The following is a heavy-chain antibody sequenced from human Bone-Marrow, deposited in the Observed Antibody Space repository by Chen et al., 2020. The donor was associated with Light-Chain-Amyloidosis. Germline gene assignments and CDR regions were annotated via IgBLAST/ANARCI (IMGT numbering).Heavy chain of an antibody. V-gene: IGHV3-48*01. Sequence: EVQLVESGGGLVQPGGSLRLSCAASGFTFSSDSRNWVRQAPGKGLEWVSYIISSSSTIYYADSVKGRFTISRDNAKNSLYLQMNSLRAEDTAVYYCAGSWRELLVSPYYYMDVWGKGTTVTVSS. CDR3: AGSWRELLVSPYYYMDV. CDR2: IISSSSTI. CDR1: GFTFSSDS. D-gene: IGHD1-26*01. J-gene: IGHJ6*03.